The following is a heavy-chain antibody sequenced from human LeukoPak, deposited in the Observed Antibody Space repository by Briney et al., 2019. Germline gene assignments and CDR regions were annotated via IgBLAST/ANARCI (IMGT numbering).Heavy chain of an antibody. CDR1: GGTFSSYA. V-gene: IGHV1-69*05. D-gene: IGHD2-8*01. Sequence: SVKVSCKASGGTFSSYAISWVRQAPGQGLEWMGGIIPIFGTANYAQKFQGRVTITTDESTSTAYMELSSLRSEDTAVYYCARDGYCTNGVCYGGPYYFDYWGQGTLVTVSS. CDR2: IIPIFGTA. CDR3: ARDGYCTNGVCYGGPYYFDY. J-gene: IGHJ4*02.